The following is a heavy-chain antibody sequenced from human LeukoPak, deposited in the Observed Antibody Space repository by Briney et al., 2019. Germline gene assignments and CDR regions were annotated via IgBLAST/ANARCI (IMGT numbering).Heavy chain of an antibody. J-gene: IGHJ4*02. CDR2: INHSGST. CDR3: ATMGPTVTPPPRFDY. Sequence: SETLSLTCAVYGGSFSGYYWSWIRQPPGKGLEWIGEINHSGSTNYNPSLKSRVTISVDTSKNQFSLKLSSGTAADTAVYYCATMGPTVTPPPRFDYWGQGTLVTVSS. D-gene: IGHD4-17*01. V-gene: IGHV4-34*01. CDR1: GGSFSGYY.